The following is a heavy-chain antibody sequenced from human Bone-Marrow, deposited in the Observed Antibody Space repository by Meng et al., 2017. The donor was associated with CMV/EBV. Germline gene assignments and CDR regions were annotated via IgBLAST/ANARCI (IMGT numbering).Heavy chain of an antibody. CDR3: ARRLSGDDGGDF. D-gene: IGHD5-12*01. CDR1: GFVFSDYY. J-gene: IGHJ4*02. V-gene: IGHV3-72*01. Sequence: GGSLRLSCVASGFVFSDYYMDWVRQAPGRGLEWVGRIRNRDDSTEYAASVEGRFSISRDDSKNSLYLQMTSLRIEDTAVYFCARRLSGDDGGDFWGQGTLVTVSS. CDR2: IRNRDDST.